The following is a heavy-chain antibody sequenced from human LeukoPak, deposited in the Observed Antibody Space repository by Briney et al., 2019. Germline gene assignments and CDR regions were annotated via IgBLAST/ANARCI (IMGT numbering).Heavy chain of an antibody. CDR3: ARRLGIAAAGTGRWFDP. CDR1: GYTFTGCY. CDR2: INPNSGGT. J-gene: IGHJ5*02. D-gene: IGHD6-13*01. V-gene: IGHV1-2*02. Sequence: ASVKVSCKGSGYTFTGCYMHWVRQAPGQGLEWMGWINPNSGGTNYAQKFQGRGTMTRDTAISTAYMELSRLRSDDTAVYYCARRLGIAAAGTGRWFDPWGQGTLVTVSS.